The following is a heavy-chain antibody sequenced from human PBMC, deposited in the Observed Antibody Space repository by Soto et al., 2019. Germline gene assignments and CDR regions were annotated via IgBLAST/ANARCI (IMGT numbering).Heavy chain of an antibody. CDR2: IIPTLGTP. V-gene: IGHV1-69*01. CDR3: ASIDSGAYDGNGLDV. CDR1: GGIFSNFA. D-gene: IGHD3-22*01. Sequence: QVQLVQSGAEVKKPGSSVKVSCKASGGIFSNFAFNWMRQAPGQGLEWMGGIIPTLGTPHYAQKFLGRVTITADESTRTVYMEMSSLRSDDTALYYCASIDSGAYDGNGLDVWGQGTLVTVSS. J-gene: IGHJ1*01.